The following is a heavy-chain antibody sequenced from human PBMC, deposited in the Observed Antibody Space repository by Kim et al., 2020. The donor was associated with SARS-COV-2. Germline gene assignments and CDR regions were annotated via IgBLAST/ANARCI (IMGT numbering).Heavy chain of an antibody. V-gene: IGHV3-33*06. CDR2: IWYDGSNK. Sequence: GGSLRLSCAASGFTFSSYGMHWVRQAPGKGLEWVAVIWYDGSNKYYADSVKGRFTISRDNSKNTLYLQMNSLRAEDTAVYYCAKAVRGVIISLDYWGQGTLVTVSS. CDR1: GFTFSSYG. J-gene: IGHJ4*02. CDR3: AKAVRGVIISLDY. D-gene: IGHD3-10*01.